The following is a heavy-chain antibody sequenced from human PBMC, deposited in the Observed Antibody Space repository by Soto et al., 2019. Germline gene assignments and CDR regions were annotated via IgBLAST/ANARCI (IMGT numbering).Heavy chain of an antibody. Sequence: EVQLLESGGGLVQPGGSLRLSCTASGFTFSDHAMTWVRQAPGKGLAWLSGISGGGSGAYYADSVKGRFTVSRANSNNTLFLQMDSLRVEDTAVYYCAIDLWWYTHWGQGTLVTVSS. CDR2: ISGGGSGA. D-gene: IGHD2-15*01. CDR1: GFTFSDHA. J-gene: IGHJ4*02. V-gene: IGHV3-23*01. CDR3: AIDLWWYTH.